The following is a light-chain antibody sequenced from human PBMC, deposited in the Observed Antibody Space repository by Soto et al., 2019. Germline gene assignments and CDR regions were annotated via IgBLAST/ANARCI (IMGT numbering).Light chain of an antibody. J-gene: IGKJ5*01. V-gene: IGKV1-33*01. CDR3: QKYDNLPPIT. CDR2: VAS. CDR1: EDISSY. Sequence: DIQLTKSPSFLSASVGARSPITCRASEDISSYLAWYQQKPGKAPKLLIYVASTLQSGVPSRFSGSGSGTDFTFTIRSLQPEDIATYYCQKYDNLPPITVGNGTRLAIK.